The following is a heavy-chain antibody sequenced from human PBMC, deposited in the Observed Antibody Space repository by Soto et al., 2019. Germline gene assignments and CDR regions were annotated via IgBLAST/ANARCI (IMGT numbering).Heavy chain of an antibody. CDR3: VRGPDYEGYFDY. J-gene: IGHJ4*02. CDR2: IILPFGTP. V-gene: IGHV1-69*13. Sequence: SVKVSCKASGTTFSNYAIGWVRQAPGQGLEWMGGIILPFGTPNYAQKFQGRVTITADESMTTAFMELRGLRSEDTAVYFCVRGPDYEGYFDYWGQGTLVTVSS. D-gene: IGHD3-22*01. CDR1: GTTFSNYA.